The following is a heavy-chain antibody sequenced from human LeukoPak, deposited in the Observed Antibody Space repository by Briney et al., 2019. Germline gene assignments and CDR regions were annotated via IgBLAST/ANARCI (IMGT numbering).Heavy chain of an antibody. V-gene: IGHV3-7*03. CDR1: GFTFINYW. CDR3: AREGLGSVLSDY. Sequence: PGGSLRLSCAASGFTFINYWMSWVRQAPGKGLEWVANIKQDGSEKYYVDSVKGRFTISRDNAKNSLYLQMNSLRAEDTALYYCAREGLGSVLSDYWGQGTLVTVSS. CDR2: IKQDGSEK. D-gene: IGHD2-8*02. J-gene: IGHJ4*02.